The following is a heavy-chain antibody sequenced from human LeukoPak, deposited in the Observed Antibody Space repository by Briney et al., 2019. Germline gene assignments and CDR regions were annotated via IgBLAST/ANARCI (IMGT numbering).Heavy chain of an antibody. CDR3: AREDLGDPLDY. CDR2: INSDGSST. Sequence: SLRLSXAASGFTFSSYWMHWVRQAPGKGLVWVSRINSDGSSTSYADSVKGRFTISRDNAKNTLYLQMNSLRAEDTAVYYCAREDLGDPLDYWGQGTLVTVSS. CDR1: GFTFSSYW. V-gene: IGHV3-74*01. J-gene: IGHJ4*02. D-gene: IGHD4-17*01.